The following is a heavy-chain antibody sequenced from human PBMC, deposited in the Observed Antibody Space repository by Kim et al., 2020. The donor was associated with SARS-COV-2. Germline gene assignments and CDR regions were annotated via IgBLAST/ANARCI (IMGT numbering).Heavy chain of an antibody. D-gene: IGHD1-26*01. CDR1: GFTFSSYG. Sequence: GGSLRLSCAASGFTFSSYGMHWVRQAPGKGLEWVAVIWYDGSNKYYADSVKGRFTISRDNSKNTLYLQMNSLRAEDTAVYYCARESQVGAKGGAFDIWGQGTMVTVSS. CDR2: IWYDGSNK. J-gene: IGHJ3*02. V-gene: IGHV3-33*01. CDR3: ARESQVGAKGGAFDI.